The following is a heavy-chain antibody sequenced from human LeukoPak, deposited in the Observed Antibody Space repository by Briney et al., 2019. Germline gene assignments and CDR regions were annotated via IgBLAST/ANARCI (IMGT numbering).Heavy chain of an antibody. CDR1: GFTFSSYA. V-gene: IGHV3-23*01. D-gene: IGHD6-13*01. Sequence: PWGSLRLSCAASGFTFSSYAMSWVRQAPGKGLEWVSAISGSGGSTYYADSVKGRFTVSRDNSKNTLYLQMNSLRAEDTAVYYCARDGPGGSSWYGPLDYWGQGTLVTVSS. J-gene: IGHJ4*02. CDR2: ISGSGGST. CDR3: ARDGPGGSSWYGPLDY.